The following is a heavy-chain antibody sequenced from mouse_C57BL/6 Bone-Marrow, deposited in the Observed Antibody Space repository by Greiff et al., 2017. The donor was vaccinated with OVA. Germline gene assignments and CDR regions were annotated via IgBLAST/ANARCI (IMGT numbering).Heavy chain of an antibody. D-gene: IGHD1-1*01. V-gene: IGHV2-4*01. CDR1: GFSLTSYG. J-gene: IGHJ4*01. Sequence: QVHVKQSGPGLVQPSQSLSITCTVSGFSLTSYGVHWVRQPPGKGLEWLGVIWSGGSTDYTAAFISRLSISKDNSKSQVFCKMNSLQSDDTAIYYCAKKVPPTVVAHYYAMDYWGQGTSVTVSS. CDR2: IWSGGST. CDR3: AKKVPPTVVAHYYAMDY.